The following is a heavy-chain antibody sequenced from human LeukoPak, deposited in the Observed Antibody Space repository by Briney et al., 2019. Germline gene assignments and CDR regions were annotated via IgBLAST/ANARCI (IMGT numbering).Heavy chain of an antibody. D-gene: IGHD4-17*01. CDR1: GFTFSSYV. CDR2: ISYDGSNK. Sequence: GGSLRLSCAASGFTFSSYVMHCVRQAPGKGLEWVALISYDGSNKYYADSVKGRFTISRDNSENTLYLQMNSLRAEDTAVYYCAKEEVTTVTTGFDPWGQGTLVTVSS. J-gene: IGHJ5*02. CDR3: AKEEVTTVTTGFDP. V-gene: IGHV3-30*18.